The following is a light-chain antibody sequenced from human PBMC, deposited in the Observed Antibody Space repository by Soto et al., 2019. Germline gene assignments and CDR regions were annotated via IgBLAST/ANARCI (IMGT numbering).Light chain of an antibody. CDR3: QQYHKWPPIT. V-gene: IGKV3-15*01. J-gene: IGKJ5*01. CDR1: QSVDGY. CDR2: GAS. Sequence: MTQAPATLSVSLGKSATLSCRASQSVDGYLAWYQQKPGQAPRLLIYGASTRATGVTARFRGGGSGTEFTLTISSLQSEDSAVYYCQQYHKWPPITFGQGTRLEIK.